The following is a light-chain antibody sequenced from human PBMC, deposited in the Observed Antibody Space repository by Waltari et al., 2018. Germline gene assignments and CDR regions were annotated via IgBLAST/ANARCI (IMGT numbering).Light chain of an antibody. CDR1: QSVTSSH. J-gene: IGKJ1*01. CDR2: GAS. Sequence: EIVLTQSQGTLSLSPEESATLSCRASQSVTSSHLAWYQQKPGQAPRLLIYGASSRATAIPDRFSGSGSGTDFTLTISRLEAEDFAVYCCQQYGSSPRPFGQGTKVEI. V-gene: IGKV3-20*01. CDR3: QQYGSSPRP.